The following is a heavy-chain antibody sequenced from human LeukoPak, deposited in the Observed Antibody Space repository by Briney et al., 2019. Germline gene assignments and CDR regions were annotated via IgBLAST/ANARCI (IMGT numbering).Heavy chain of an antibody. CDR3: AKGDIRLPDY. V-gene: IGHV3-30*02. CDR2: IRYDGSNK. D-gene: IGHD2-15*01. Sequence: GGSLRLSCAASGFTVSSNYMSWVRQAPGKGLEWVAFIRYDGSNKYYADSVKGRFTISRDNSKNTLYLQMNSLRAEDTAVYYCAKGDIRLPDYWGQGTLVTVSS. J-gene: IGHJ4*02. CDR1: GFTVSSNY.